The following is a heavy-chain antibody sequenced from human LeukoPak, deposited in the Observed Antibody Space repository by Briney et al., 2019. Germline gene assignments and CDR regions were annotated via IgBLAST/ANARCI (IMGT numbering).Heavy chain of an antibody. CDR2: MNPNSGNT. D-gene: IGHD4-23*01. CDR1: GYTFTSYD. J-gene: IGHJ6*02. Sequence: ASVKVSCKASGYTFTSYDINWVRQATGQGLEWMGWMNPNSGNTGYAQKFQGRVTMTRNTSISTAYMELSSLRSDDTAVYYCARDFDYGGNPHKYYYYYYGMDVWGQGTTVTVSS. CDR3: ARDFDYGGNPHKYYYYYYGMDV. V-gene: IGHV1-8*01.